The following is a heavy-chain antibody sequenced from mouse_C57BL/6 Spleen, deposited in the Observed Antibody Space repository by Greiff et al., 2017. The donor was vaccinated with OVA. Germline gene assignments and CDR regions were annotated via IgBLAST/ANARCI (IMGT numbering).Heavy chain of an antibody. CDR2: IDPSDSYT. J-gene: IGHJ4*01. V-gene: IGHV1-69*01. CDR1: GYTFTSYW. Sequence: VQLQQPGAELVMPGASVKLSCKASGYTFTSYWMHWVKQRPGQGLEWIGEIDPSDSYTNYNQKFKGKSTLTVDKSSSTAYMQLSSLTSEDSAVYYCAASTGSSMDYWGKGTSVTVSS. CDR3: AASTGSSMDY. D-gene: IGHD1-1*01.